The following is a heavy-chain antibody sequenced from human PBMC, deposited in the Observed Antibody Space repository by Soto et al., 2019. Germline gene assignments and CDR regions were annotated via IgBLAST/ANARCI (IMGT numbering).Heavy chain of an antibody. CDR1: GDTFNDYY. Sequence: QVQLVQSGAEVKRPGASVTVSCRSSGDTFNDYYIHWVRQAPGQGLEWMGWINPNGGVTKYAQKYQGWVIMTRDTSIRTVYMQLSRLRSDDTAVYYCARESGGATATLDYYYFYMDVWGTGTTVTVSS. V-gene: IGHV1-2*04. CDR3: ARESGGATATLDYYYFYMDV. CDR2: INPNGGVT. D-gene: IGHD1-26*01. J-gene: IGHJ6*03.